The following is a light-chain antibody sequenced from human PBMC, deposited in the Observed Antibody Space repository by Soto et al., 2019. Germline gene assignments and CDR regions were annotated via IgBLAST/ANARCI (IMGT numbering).Light chain of an antibody. CDR3: QQYNKWPPIT. V-gene: IGKV3-15*01. Sequence: EIVMTQSPATLYVTPGERVALSCRASQSVSSNLAWYQQKPGQAPRLLIFGASTRATGIPARFSGSGSGTEFTLTISSLQSEDFAVYYCQQYNKWPPITFGQGTRLEI. CDR1: QSVSSN. J-gene: IGKJ5*01. CDR2: GAS.